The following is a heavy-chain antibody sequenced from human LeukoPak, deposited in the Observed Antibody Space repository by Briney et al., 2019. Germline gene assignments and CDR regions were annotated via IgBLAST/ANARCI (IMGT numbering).Heavy chain of an antibody. CDR1: GGSFSGYY. J-gene: IGHJ4*02. V-gene: IGHV4-34*01. Sequence: SETLSLTCAVYGGSFSGYYWSWIRQPPGKGLEWIGEINHSGSTNYNPSLKSRVTISVDTSKNQFSLKLSSVTAADTAVYYCARDPGYYGSGSYYKYPFDYWGQGTLVTVSS. D-gene: IGHD3-10*01. CDR2: INHSGST. CDR3: ARDPGYYGSGSYYKYPFDY.